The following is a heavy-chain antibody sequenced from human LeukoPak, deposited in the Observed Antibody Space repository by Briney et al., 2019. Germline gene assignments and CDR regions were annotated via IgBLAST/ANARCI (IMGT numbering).Heavy chain of an antibody. Sequence: GGSLRLSCAASGFIFSSYEMNWVRQAPGKGLEWVSYISSSGTTMYYADSVKGRFTISRDNAKNSLYLQMNSLRAEDTAVYYCAKVHSSGWADFDYWGQGTLVTVSS. CDR2: ISSSGTTM. J-gene: IGHJ4*02. CDR1: GFIFSSYE. V-gene: IGHV3-48*03. CDR3: AKVHSSGWADFDY. D-gene: IGHD6-19*01.